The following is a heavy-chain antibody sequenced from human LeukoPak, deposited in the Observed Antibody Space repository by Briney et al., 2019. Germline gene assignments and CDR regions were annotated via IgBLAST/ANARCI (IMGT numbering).Heavy chain of an antibody. Sequence: PGGSLRLSCAASGFTFSSYAMSWVRQAPGKGLEWVSAISGSGGSTYYADSVKGRFTISRDNSKNTLYLQMNSLRAEDTAVYYCAKDRLQGYYGSGSYYPSGFDPWGQGTLVTVSS. J-gene: IGHJ5*02. CDR2: ISGSGGST. V-gene: IGHV3-23*01. CDR1: GFTFSSYA. D-gene: IGHD3-10*01. CDR3: AKDRLQGYYGSGSYYPSGFDP.